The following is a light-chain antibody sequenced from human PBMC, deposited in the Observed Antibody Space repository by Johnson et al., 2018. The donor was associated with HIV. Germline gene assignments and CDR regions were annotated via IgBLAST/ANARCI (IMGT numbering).Light chain of an antibody. V-gene: IGLV1-51*01. CDR2: DNN. J-gene: IGLJ1*01. CDR1: SSNIGNNY. CDR3: GTWNSSLSGGPYV. Sequence: HSVLTQPPSVSAAPGQKVTISCYGSSSNIGNNYVSWYQQLPGTAPKLLIYDNNKRPSGIPDRFSGSKSGTSATLGITGLQTGDEADYYCGTWNSSLSGGPYVFGTGTKVTAL.